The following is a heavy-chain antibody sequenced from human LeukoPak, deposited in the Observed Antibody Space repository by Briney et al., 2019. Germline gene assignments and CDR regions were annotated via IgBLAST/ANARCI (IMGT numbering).Heavy chain of an antibody. J-gene: IGHJ4*02. V-gene: IGHV3-64*01. Sequence: GGSLRLSCAASGFTFSSYNMHWVRQAPGKGLEYVSAITDNGRNTYYSHSVKGRFTISRDNSKNTLYLQMGSLRPEDTGVYYCARSSGYSNGPPRDYWGQGTLVTVSS. D-gene: IGHD5-18*01. CDR2: ITDNGRNT. CDR3: ARSSGYSNGPPRDY. CDR1: GFTFSSYN.